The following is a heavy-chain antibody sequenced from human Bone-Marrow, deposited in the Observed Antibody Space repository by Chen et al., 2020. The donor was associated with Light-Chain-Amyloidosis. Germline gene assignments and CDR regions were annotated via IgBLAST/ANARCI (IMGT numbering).Heavy chain of an antibody. CDR2: INSDGSST. CDR3: ATYIGDSSGYFWFDP. CDR1: GFTFSSYW. V-gene: IGHV3-74*01. J-gene: IGHJ5*02. Sequence: EVQLVESGGGLVQPGGSLRLSCAASGFTFSSYWMHWVRQAPGKGLVWVSRINSDGSSTSYADSVKGRFTISRDNAKNTLYLQMNSLRDDDTAVYYCATYIGDSSGYFWFDPWGQGTLVTVSS. D-gene: IGHD3-22*01.